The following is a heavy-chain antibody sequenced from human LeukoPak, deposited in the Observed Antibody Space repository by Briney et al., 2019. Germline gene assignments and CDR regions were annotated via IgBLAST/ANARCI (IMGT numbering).Heavy chain of an antibody. CDR1: GFTFTSYG. D-gene: IGHD2-2*01. J-gene: IGHJ4*02. Sequence: GGSLRLSCAASGFTFTSYGMHWVRQAPDKGLEWVAIIWYDGSYKYYADSVKGRFTISRDNSKNTLYLQMNSLRAEDTAVYYCARDRQYCSSVSCYPDYFDYWGQGTLVTVSS. CDR3: ARDRQYCSSVSCYPDYFDY. CDR2: IWYDGSYK. V-gene: IGHV3-33*01.